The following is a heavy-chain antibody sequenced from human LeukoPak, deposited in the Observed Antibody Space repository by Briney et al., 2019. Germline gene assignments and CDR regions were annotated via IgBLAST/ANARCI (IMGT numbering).Heavy chain of an antibody. CDR1: GFTFSTYP. Sequence: GGSLRLSCAASGFTFSTYPMNWVRQAPGKGLEWVSSISSSSRHIYYADSVKGRFTISRDNAKNSLYLQMSSLRAEDTAIYYCASLASGYWGQGTLVTVSS. V-gene: IGHV3-21*01. CDR3: ASLASGY. D-gene: IGHD6-6*01. J-gene: IGHJ4*02. CDR2: ISSSSRHI.